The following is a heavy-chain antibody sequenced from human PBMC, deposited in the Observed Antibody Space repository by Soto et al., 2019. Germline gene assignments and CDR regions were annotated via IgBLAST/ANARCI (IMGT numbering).Heavy chain of an antibody. CDR2: TYYRSKWYN. V-gene: IGHV6-1*01. Sequence: KQSQTLSLTCAISGDSVSSNSAAWNWIRQSPSRGLEWLGRTYYRSKWYNDYAVSVKSRITINPDTSKNQFSLQLNSVTPEDTAVYYCAREGAWGSGYYYYYYYMDVWGKGTTVTVSS. CDR1: GDSVSSNSAA. D-gene: IGHD7-27*01. CDR3: AREGAWGSGYYYYYYYMDV. J-gene: IGHJ6*03.